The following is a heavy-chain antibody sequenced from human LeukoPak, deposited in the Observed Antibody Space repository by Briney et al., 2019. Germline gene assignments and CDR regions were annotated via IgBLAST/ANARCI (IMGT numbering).Heavy chain of an antibody. Sequence: ASVKVSCKASGYTFSGYYIHWVRQAPGQGLEWMGGIIPIFGTANYAQKFQGRVTITADKSTSTAYMELSSLRSEDTAVYYCARQPATAIPYYFDYWGQGTLVTVSS. V-gene: IGHV1-69*06. D-gene: IGHD2-2*02. CDR2: IIPIFGTA. CDR3: ARQPATAIPYYFDY. CDR1: GYTFSGYY. J-gene: IGHJ4*02.